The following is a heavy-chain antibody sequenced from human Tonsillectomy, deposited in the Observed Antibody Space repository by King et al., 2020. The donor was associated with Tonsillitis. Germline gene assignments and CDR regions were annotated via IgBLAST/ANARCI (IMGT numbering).Heavy chain of an antibody. J-gene: IGHJ4*02. CDR2: MNPNSGNT. D-gene: IGHD6-6*01. CDR1: EYTFTSYD. CDR3: ARGVVASPDRWFDF. V-gene: IGHV1-8*01. Sequence: QLVQSGAEVKKPGASVKVSCKASEYTFTSYDINWVRQAPGQGPEWMGWMNPNSGNTGYPQKFQGRVTMTRDTPIRKVYMELTSLRSEDTAIYYCARGVVASPDRWFDFWGQGTLITVTS.